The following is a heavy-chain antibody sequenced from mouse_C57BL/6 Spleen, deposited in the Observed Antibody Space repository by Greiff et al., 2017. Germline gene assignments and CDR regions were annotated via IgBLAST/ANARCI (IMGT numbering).Heavy chain of an antibody. D-gene: IGHD1-1*01. CDR3: ARFEGAGSRAYYAMGY. J-gene: IGHJ4*01. CDR2: IHPNSGST. Sequence: QVQLQQPGAELVKPGASVKLSCKASGYTFTSYWMHWVKQRPGQGLEWIGMIHPNSGSTNYNEKFKSKATLTVDKSSSTAYMQLSSLTSEDSAVYYCARFEGAGSRAYYAMGYWGQGTSVTVSS. CDR1: GYTFTSYW. V-gene: IGHV1-64*01.